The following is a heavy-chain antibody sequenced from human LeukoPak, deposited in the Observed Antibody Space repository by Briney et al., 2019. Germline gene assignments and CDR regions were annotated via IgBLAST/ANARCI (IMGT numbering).Heavy chain of an antibody. CDR2: INPSGGST. Sequence: ASVKVSCKASGYTFTSYYMHWVRQAPGQGLEWMGIINPSGGSTSYAQKFQGRVTMTRDMSTSTVYMELSSLSSDDTAVYYCAAVTYSDYDDFDNWGQGTLVIVSS. V-gene: IGHV1-46*01. J-gene: IGHJ4*02. CDR3: AAVTYSDYDDFDN. CDR1: GYTFTSYY. D-gene: IGHD5-12*01.